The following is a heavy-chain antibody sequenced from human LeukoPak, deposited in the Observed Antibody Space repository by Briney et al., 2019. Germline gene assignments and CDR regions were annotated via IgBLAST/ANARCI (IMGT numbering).Heavy chain of an antibody. CDR2: ISAYNGNT. J-gene: IGHJ6*03. CDR1: GYTFTSYG. CDR3: AATGYSSSWYDYYYYMDV. Sequence: ASVKVSCKASGYTFTSYGISWVRQAPGQGLEWMGWISAYNGNTNYAQKLQGRVTMTTDTSTSTACMELRSLRSDDTAVYYCAATGYSSSWYDYYYYMDVWGKGTTVTVSS. V-gene: IGHV1-18*01. D-gene: IGHD6-13*01.